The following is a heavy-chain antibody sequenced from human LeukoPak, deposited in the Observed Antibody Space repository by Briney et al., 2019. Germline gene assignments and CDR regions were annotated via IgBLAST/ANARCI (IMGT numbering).Heavy chain of an antibody. CDR1: GFTFSRYG. CDR2: IWYDGSNT. V-gene: IGHV3-33*01. J-gene: IGHJ4*02. Sequence: AGGSLRLSCAASGFTFSRYGMHWVRQAPGKGLEWVAIIWYDGSNTYYADSVKGRFTISKDNSKNTLYLQMNSLRVEDTAIYYCARDKGASGWYGDYWGQGTPVTVSS. CDR3: ARDKGASGWYGDY. D-gene: IGHD6-19*01.